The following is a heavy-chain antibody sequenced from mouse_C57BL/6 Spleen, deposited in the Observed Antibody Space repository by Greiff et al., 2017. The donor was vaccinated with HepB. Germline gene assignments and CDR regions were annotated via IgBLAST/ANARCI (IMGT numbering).Heavy chain of an antibody. V-gene: IGHV1-53*01. J-gene: IGHJ2*01. D-gene: IGHD2-4*01. CDR3: AREGIYYDYVYFDY. CDR1: GYTFTSYW. CDR2: INPSNGGT. Sequence: QVQLQQSGTELVKPGASVKLSCKASGYTFTSYWMHWVKQRPGQGLEWIGNINPSNGGTNYNEKFKSKATLTVDKSSSTAYMQLSSLTSEDSAVYYCAREGIYYDYVYFDYWGQGTTLTVSS.